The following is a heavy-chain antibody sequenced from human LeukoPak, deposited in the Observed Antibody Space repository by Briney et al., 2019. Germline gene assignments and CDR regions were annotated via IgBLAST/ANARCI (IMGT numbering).Heavy chain of an antibody. V-gene: IGHV3-48*01. D-gene: IGHD2-2*01. J-gene: IGHJ5*02. CDR2: ISSSSSTI. CDR3: ARVVTAAWDWFDP. Sequence: GGSLRLSCIGSTFTFSDYGMHWVRQAPGKGLEGVSYISSSSSTIYYADSVKGRFTISRDNAKNSLYLQMNSLRADDTAVYYCARVVTAAWDWFDPWGQGTLVTVSS. CDR1: TFTFSDYG.